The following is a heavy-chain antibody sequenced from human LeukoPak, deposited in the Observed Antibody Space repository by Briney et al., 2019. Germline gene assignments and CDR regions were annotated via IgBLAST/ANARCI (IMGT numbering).Heavy chain of an antibody. CDR1: GFTFSSYN. V-gene: IGHV3-30*03. Sequence: GGSLRLSCAASGFTFSSYNMHWVRQAPGKGLEWVAVISYDGSNKYYADSVKGRFTISRDNSKNTLYLQMNSLRAEDTAVYYCARGKWELRMSYYYYYMDVWGKGTTVTVSS. CDR2: ISYDGSNK. J-gene: IGHJ6*03. D-gene: IGHD1-26*01. CDR3: ARGKWELRMSYYYYYMDV.